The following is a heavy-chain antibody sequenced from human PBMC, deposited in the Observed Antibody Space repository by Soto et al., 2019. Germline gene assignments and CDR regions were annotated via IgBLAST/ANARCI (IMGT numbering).Heavy chain of an antibody. CDR2: ISGSGGST. Sequence: GGSLRLSCAASGFTFSSYAMSWVRQAPGKGLEWVSAISGSGGSTYYADSVKGRFTISRDNSKNTLYLQMNSLRAEDTAVYYCATPLWSGWYREFDYWGQGTLVTVSS. CDR1: GFTFSSYA. CDR3: ATPLWSGWYREFDY. J-gene: IGHJ4*02. D-gene: IGHD6-19*01. V-gene: IGHV3-23*01.